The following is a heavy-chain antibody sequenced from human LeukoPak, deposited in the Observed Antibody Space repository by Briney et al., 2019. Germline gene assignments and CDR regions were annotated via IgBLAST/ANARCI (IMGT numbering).Heavy chain of an antibody. V-gene: IGHV4-34*01. CDR3: ARVSSWLLWSIDY. CDR1: GGTFSGYY. D-gene: IGHD3-10*01. CDR2: INHSGST. Sequence: SETLSLTCAVYGGTFSGYYWSWIRQPPGKGLEWIGEINHSGSTNYNPSLKSRVTISVDMSKNQFSLKLSSVTAADTAVYYCARVSSWLLWSIDYWGQGTLVTVSS. J-gene: IGHJ4*02.